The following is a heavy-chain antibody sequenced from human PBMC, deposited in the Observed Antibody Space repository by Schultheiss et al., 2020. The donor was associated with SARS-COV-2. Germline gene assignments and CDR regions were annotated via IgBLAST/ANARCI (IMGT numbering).Heavy chain of an antibody. V-gene: IGHV3-11*01. D-gene: IGHD1-26*01. CDR1: GGSISSGDYY. CDR3: AKTRSGSYSVFDY. CDR2: ISGNGIAM. J-gene: IGHJ4*02. Sequence: LSLTCTVSGGSISSGDYYWSWIRLAPGKGPEWVAYISGNGIAMNYADSAKGRFTISRDNAENSVYLQMNSLRAEDTAVYYCAKTRSGSYSVFDYWGQGTLVTVSS.